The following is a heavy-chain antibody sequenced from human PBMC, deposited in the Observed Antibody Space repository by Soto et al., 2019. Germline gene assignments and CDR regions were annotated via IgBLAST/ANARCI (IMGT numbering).Heavy chain of an antibody. D-gene: IGHD2-2*01. CDR3: ARAPRLYCSSTSCYPGAFDI. Sequence: ASVKVSCKASGYTFTGYYMHWVRQAPGQGLEWMGWINPNSGGTNYAQKFQGWVTMTRDTSISTAYMELSRLRSDDTAVYYCARAPRLYCSSTSCYPGAFDIWGQGTMVTVSS. CDR2: INPNSGGT. CDR1: GYTFTGYY. J-gene: IGHJ3*02. V-gene: IGHV1-2*04.